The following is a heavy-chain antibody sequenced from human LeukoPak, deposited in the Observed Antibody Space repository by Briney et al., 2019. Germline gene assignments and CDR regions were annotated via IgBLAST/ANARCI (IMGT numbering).Heavy chain of an antibody. J-gene: IGHJ4*02. V-gene: IGHV1-69*13. CDR1: GGTFSSYA. D-gene: IGHD2-2*03. CDR3: ASGYCSTTSCYVNPYFDY. CDR2: IIPIFGTA. Sequence: SVKVSCKASGGTFSSYAISWVRQAPGQGLEWMGGIIPIFGTANYAQKFQGRVTITADESTSTAYMELSSLRSEDTAVYYCASGYCSTTSCYVNPYFDYWGQGTLVTVSS.